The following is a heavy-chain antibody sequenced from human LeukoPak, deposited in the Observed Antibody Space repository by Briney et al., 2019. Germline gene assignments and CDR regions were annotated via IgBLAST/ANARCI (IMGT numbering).Heavy chain of an antibody. Sequence: GGSLRLSCAASGFTFSSYAMYWVRQAPGKGLEWVAVISYDGSNKYYADSVKGRFTISRDNSKNTLYLQMNSLRAEDTAVYYCARDWGSGSYYRSSVDYWGQGTLVTVSS. CDR3: ARDWGSGSYYRSSVDY. CDR1: GFTFSSYA. J-gene: IGHJ4*02. CDR2: ISYDGSNK. V-gene: IGHV3-30-3*01. D-gene: IGHD3-10*01.